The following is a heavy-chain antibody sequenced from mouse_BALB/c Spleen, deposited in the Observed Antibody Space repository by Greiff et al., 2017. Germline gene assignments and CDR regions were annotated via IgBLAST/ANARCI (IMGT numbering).Heavy chain of an antibody. CDR1: GYTFTSYW. D-gene: IGHD3-3*01. V-gene: IGHV1S22*01. J-gene: IGHJ2*01. CDR3: TRGQLTGDDFDY. CDR2: IYPGSGST. Sequence: LQQPGSELVRPGASVKLSCKASGYTFTSYWMHWVKQRHGQGLEWIGNIYPGSGSTNYDEKFKSKGTLTVDTSSSTAYMHLSSLTSEDSAVYYCTRGQLTGDDFDYWGQGTTLTVSS.